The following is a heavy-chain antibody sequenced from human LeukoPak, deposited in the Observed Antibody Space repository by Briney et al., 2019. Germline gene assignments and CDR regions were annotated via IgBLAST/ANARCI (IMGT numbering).Heavy chain of an antibody. CDR2: ISGSGGHT. CDR3: AKEGRLTVAAAVVENYFDF. D-gene: IGHD6-25*01. J-gene: IGHJ4*02. V-gene: IGHV3-23*01. Sequence: QPGGSLRLSCVGSGFTFSRSAMSWVRLAPGKGLEWVSGISGSGGHTYYTDSVKGRFTISRDNSKTTVSLQMNSLTTDDTAVYYCAKEGRLTVAAAVVENYFDFWGQGTPVIVSA. CDR1: GFTFSRSA.